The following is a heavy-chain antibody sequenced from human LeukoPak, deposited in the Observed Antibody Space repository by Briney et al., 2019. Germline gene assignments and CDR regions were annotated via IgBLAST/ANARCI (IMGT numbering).Heavy chain of an antibody. J-gene: IGHJ4*02. V-gene: IGHV1-18*01. CDR1: GYTFTTYG. CDR3: AVLIAAAGTAHDY. Sequence: ASVKVSCKASGYTFTTYGISWVRQAPGQGLEWVGWISAYNGNTYYAQKLQGRVTMTTDTSTSTAYMELRSLRSDDTAVYYCAVLIAAAGTAHDYWGQGTLVTVSS. D-gene: IGHD6-13*01. CDR2: ISAYNGNT.